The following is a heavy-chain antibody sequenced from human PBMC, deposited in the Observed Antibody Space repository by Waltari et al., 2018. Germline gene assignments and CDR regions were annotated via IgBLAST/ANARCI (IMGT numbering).Heavy chain of an antibody. V-gene: IGHV3-30*02. CDR1: GFTFSSYG. J-gene: IGHJ4*02. CDR2: IRYDGSNK. D-gene: IGHD3-9*01. CDR3: AKATRSYDILTHDY. Sequence: QVQLVESGGGVVQPGGSLRLSCAASGFTFSSYGMHWVRQAPGKGLEWVAFIRYDGSNKYYADSVKGRFTISRDNSKNTLYLQMNSLRAEDTAVYYCAKATRSYDILTHDYWGQGTLVTVSS.